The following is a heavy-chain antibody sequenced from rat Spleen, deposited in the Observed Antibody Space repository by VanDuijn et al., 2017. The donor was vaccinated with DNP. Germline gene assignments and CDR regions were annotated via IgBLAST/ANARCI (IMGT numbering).Heavy chain of an antibody. CDR1: GYSITSTY. CDR2: IRYSVST. V-gene: IGHV3-1*01. CDR3: AKDTTRSNSGAFGY. D-gene: IGHD4-3*01. J-gene: IGHJ3*01. Sequence: EVLLQESGPGLVKPSQSLPLTCSVTGYSITSTYWAWIRKFPGNKLEWMGYIRYSVSTNYNPSLKSRISITRDTSESQFFLQLNSVTTEDTATYYCAKDTTRSNSGAFGYWGQGTLVTVS.